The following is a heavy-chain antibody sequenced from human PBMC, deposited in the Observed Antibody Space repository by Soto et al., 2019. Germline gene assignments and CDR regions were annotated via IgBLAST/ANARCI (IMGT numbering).Heavy chain of an antibody. CDR3: TRGVGAFDS. CDR1: GFTFGDYA. V-gene: IGHV3-49*04. CDR2: IRSKAYGGTT. J-gene: IGHJ3*02. Sequence: GGSLRLSCTASGFTFGDYAMSWVRQAPGKGLEWVGFIRSKAYGGTTEYAASVKGRFTISRDDSKSIAYLQMNSLKTEDTAVYYCTRGVGAFDSWGQGTMVTVSS.